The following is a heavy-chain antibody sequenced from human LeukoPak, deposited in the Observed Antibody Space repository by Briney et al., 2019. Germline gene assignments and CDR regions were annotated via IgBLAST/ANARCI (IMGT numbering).Heavy chain of an antibody. Sequence: GGYLRLSCAASGFTFSSYSMHWVRQAPGKGLEWVAFISNDARNKNYADSVQGRFTISRDNSQNTLYLQMNSLRAEDTAVYYCVRDDRGYSGYHFDYWGQGTLVTVSS. CDR1: GFTFSSYS. CDR3: VRDDRGYSGYHFDY. V-gene: IGHV3-30*04. CDR2: ISNDARNK. J-gene: IGHJ4*02. D-gene: IGHD5-12*01.